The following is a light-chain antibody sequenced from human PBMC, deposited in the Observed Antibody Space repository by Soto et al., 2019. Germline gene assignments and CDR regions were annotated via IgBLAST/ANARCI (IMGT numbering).Light chain of an antibody. J-gene: IGKJ2*01. CDR1: QSMKRRY. Sequence: IVLMQSPGTLSLSPGESATLFCRASQSMKRRYLAWYQQKPGQAPRVLIYAASIRATGIPDRFSGSGSGTDFSLTISGLEPEDFAVYYCHQYDNTPQTFGQGTKVDIK. CDR3: HQYDNTPQT. CDR2: AAS. V-gene: IGKV3-20*01.